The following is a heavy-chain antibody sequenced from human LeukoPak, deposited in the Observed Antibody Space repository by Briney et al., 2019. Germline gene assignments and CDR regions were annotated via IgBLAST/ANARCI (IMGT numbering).Heavy chain of an antibody. CDR2: IFHSGNT. Sequence: PSETLSLTCTVSGYSISSGYYWGCIRQSPGKGLEWIATIFHSGNTYYRPSLKSRVTLSVDTSKNHFFVKLNSVNAADAAVYYCARMGVSYYYDSSTYYPFAFDVWGQGTVVTVSS. D-gene: IGHD3-22*01. J-gene: IGHJ3*01. CDR1: GYSISSGYY. CDR3: ARMGVSYYYDSSTYYPFAFDV. V-gene: IGHV4-38-2*02.